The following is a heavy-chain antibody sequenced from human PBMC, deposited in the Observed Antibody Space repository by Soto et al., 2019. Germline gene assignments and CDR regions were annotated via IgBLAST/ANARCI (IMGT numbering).Heavy chain of an antibody. J-gene: IGHJ5*02. CDR2: TYYRSKWYN. Sequence: QVQLQQSGPGLVKPSQPLSLTCAISGDSVSSNSAAWNWIRQSPSRGLEWLGRTYYRSKWYNDYAVSVKSRITINPDTSKNQFALQLNYVTPEDTAVYYCARDRPYSSGWSVNNWFDPWGQGTLVTVSS. V-gene: IGHV6-1*01. CDR1: GDSVSSNSAA. CDR3: ARDRPYSSGWSVNNWFDP. D-gene: IGHD6-19*01.